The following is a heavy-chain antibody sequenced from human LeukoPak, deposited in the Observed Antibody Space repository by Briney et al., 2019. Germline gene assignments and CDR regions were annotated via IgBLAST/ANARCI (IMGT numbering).Heavy chain of an antibody. Sequence: GGSLRLSCAASGFTASSNYMSWVRQAPGKGLEWVAVISYDGSNKYYADSVKGRFTISRDNSKNSLYLQMNSLRAEDTALYYCARSPRSYDYVWGSYIPHYFDYWGQGTLVTVSS. CDR2: ISYDGSNK. J-gene: IGHJ4*02. CDR3: ARSPRSYDYVWGSYIPHYFDY. V-gene: IGHV3-30*03. CDR1: GFTASSNY. D-gene: IGHD3-16*01.